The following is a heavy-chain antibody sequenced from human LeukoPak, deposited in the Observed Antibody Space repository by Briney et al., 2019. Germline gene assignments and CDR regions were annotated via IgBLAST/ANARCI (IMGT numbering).Heavy chain of an antibody. CDR2: INPNTGGT. CDR1: GYTFTSYY. V-gene: IGHV1-2*02. Sequence: ASVKVSCKASGYTFTSYYMHWVRQAPGQGLEWMGWINPNTGGTNYAQNFQGRVTMTRDTSLSTVYMELSRLTSDDTAVYFCARANYNWFDPWGQGTLVTVSS. J-gene: IGHJ5*02. CDR3: ARANYNWFDP.